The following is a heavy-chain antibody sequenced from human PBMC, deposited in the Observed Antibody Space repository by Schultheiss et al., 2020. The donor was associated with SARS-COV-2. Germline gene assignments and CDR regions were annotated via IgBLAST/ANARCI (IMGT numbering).Heavy chain of an antibody. CDR3: ARDQQQQLSEHWFDP. CDR2: IIPIFGTA. J-gene: IGHJ5*02. CDR1: GGTFSSYA. V-gene: IGHV1-69*01. D-gene: IGHD6-13*01. Sequence: KVSCKASGGTFSSYAISWVRQAPGQGLEWMGGIIPIFGTANYAQKFQGRVTITADESTSTAYMELSSLRSEDTAVYYCARDQQQQLSEHWFDPWGQGTLVTVSS.